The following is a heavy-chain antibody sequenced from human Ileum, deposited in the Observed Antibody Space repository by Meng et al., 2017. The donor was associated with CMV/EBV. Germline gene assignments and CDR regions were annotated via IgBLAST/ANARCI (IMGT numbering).Heavy chain of an antibody. V-gene: IGHV7-4-1*02. CDR2: IDTSTGNP. CDR3: ARDGLSGRYFDY. D-gene: IGHD1-26*01. CDR1: GYNFTSHN. Sequence: QVQLVQSGSELKKPGASATVSCKASGYNFTSHNIIWVRQAPGQGPEWMGWIDTSTGNPTYAQGFIGRFVFFFDMSVSTTYVQISSLKAEDTAVYYCARDGLSGRYFDYWGQGTLVTVSS. J-gene: IGHJ4*02.